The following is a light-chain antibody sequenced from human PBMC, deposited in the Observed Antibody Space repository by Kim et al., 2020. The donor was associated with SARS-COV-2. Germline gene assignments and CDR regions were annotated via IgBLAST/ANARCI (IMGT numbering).Light chain of an antibody. J-gene: IGKJ4*01. CDR2: GAF. CDR1: QSVSSSD. V-gene: IGKV3-20*01. Sequence: EIVLTQSPGTLSLSPGERATLSCRASQSVSSSDLAWYQQKPSQAPRLLIYGAFSRATGIPDRFSGSGSGTDFTLTISRLEPEDFAMYYCQQYGGSPPLTFGGGTKVDIK. CDR3: QQYGGSPPLT.